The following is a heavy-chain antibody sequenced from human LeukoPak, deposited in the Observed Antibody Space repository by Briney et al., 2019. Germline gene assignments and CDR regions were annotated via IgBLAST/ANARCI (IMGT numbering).Heavy chain of an antibody. CDR3: ARGRGLLWFGELPSADAFDI. CDR2: INAGNGNT. CDR1: GYTFTSYA. D-gene: IGHD3-10*01. V-gene: IGHV1-3*01. Sequence: ASVKVSCKASGYTFTSYAMHWVRQAPGQRLEWMGWINAGNGNTKYSQKFQGRVTITRDTSASTAYMELSSLRSEDTAVYYCARGRGLLWFGELPSADAFDIWGQGTMVTVSP. J-gene: IGHJ3*02.